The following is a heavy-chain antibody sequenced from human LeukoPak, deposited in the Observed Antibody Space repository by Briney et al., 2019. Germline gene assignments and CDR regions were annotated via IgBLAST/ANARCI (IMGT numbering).Heavy chain of an antibody. Sequence: PGGSLRLSCAASGFTFSSYAMSWVRQAPGKGLEWVSAISGSGGSTYYADSVKGRFTISRDNSKNTLYLQMNSLRAEDTAVYYCARKIVVVVAAIDYWGQGTLVTVSS. D-gene: IGHD2-15*01. CDR3: ARKIVVVVAAIDY. J-gene: IGHJ4*02. V-gene: IGHV3-23*01. CDR2: ISGSGGST. CDR1: GFTFSSYA.